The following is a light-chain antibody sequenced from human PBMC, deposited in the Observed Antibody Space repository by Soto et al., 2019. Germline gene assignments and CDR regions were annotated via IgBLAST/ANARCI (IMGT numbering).Light chain of an antibody. Sequence: EIVLTQSPATLSLSPGERATLSCRASQSVSSYLAWYQQKPGQAPRLLIYDASNRATGIPARFSGSGSGTDFTLTISSLEPEDFAAYYCQQRSSWPLTFGQGTKVEIK. J-gene: IGKJ1*01. CDR3: QQRSSWPLT. CDR2: DAS. V-gene: IGKV3-11*01. CDR1: QSVSSY.